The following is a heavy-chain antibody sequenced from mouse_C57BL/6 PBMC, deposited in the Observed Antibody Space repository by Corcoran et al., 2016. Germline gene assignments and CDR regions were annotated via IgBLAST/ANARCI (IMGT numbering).Heavy chain of an antibody. J-gene: IGHJ2*01. CDR3: AKGLPPSLDY. D-gene: IGHD2-2*01. CDR1: GYSFTSYY. CDR2: IYPGSGNT. Sequence: QVQLQQSGPELVQPGASVKISCKASGYSFTSYYIHWVKQRPGQGLEWIGWIYPGSGNTKYNEKFKGKATLTADTSSSTAYMQLSSLTSEDSAVYYCAKGLPPSLDYWGQGTTLTVSS. V-gene: IGHV1-66*01.